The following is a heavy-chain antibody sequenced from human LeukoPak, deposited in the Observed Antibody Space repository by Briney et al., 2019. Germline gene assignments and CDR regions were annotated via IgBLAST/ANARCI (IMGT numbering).Heavy chain of an antibody. Sequence: RPGGSLRLSCAASGFSFDDYGLTWVRQAPGKGLEWVSGINWNGDSTDYADSVKGRFTISRDNAKNSLFLQMNSLRDEDTAVYYCASGFSSSPYFDYWGQGTLVTVSS. CDR1: GFSFDDYG. V-gene: IGHV3-20*04. CDR3: ASGFSSSPYFDY. J-gene: IGHJ4*02. D-gene: IGHD6-6*01. CDR2: INWNGDST.